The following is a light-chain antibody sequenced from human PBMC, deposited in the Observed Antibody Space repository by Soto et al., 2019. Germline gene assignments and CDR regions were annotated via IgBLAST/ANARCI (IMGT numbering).Light chain of an antibody. CDR2: DVS. Sequence: QSALTQPASVSGSPRQSITISCTGTSSDVGGYNYVSWYQQHPGKAPKLMSYDVSNRPSGVSNRFSGSKSGNTASLTISGLQAEDEANYYCSSYTSSSHYVFGTGTKLTVL. CDR3: SSYTSSSHYV. V-gene: IGLV2-14*01. J-gene: IGLJ1*01. CDR1: SSDVGGYNY.